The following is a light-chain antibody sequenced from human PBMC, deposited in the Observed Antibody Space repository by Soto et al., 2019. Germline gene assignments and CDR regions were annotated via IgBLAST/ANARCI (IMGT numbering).Light chain of an antibody. CDR1: SSNIGSNY. CDR3: AAWDDSLSGVV. CDR2: SNN. Sequence: QSVLTQPPSASGTPGQRVTISCSGSSSNIGSNYVYWYQQLPGTAPKLLIYSNNQRPSGVPDRFSGSKSGTSASLVISGLRSEDEAEYYCAAWDDSLSGVVFGGGTMLTVL. J-gene: IGLJ2*01. V-gene: IGLV1-47*02.